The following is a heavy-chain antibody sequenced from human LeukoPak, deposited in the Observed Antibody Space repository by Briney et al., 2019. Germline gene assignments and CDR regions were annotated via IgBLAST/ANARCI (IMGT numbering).Heavy chain of an antibody. V-gene: IGHV3-23*01. Sequence: HPGGSLRLSCTASGSTLRNNIMTWVRQAPGKGLEWVSSLSFIDDSIYYADSVKGRFTISRDTSKSTLSLQMNSLRAEDTGVYYCGREGYTSGYAGAFDTWGQETMVTVSS. CDR1: GSTLRNNI. CDR2: LSFIDDSI. D-gene: IGHD2-2*01. J-gene: IGHJ3*02. CDR3: GREGYTSGYAGAFDT.